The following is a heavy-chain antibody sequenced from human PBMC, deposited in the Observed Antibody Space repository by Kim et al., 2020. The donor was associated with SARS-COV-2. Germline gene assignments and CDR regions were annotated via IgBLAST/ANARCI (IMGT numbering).Heavy chain of an antibody. V-gene: IGHV3-30*18. CDR2: ISYDGSNK. J-gene: IGHJ4*02. D-gene: IGHD3-3*01. CDR3: EKEGYDFWSGYYTVDH. Sequence: GGSLRLSCAASGFTFSSYGMHWVRQAPGKGLEWVSVISYDGSNKYYADSVKGRFTISRDNSKNTLYLQMNRLRAEDTAVYYCEKEGYDFWSGYYTVDHWGQGTVLPLPT. CDR1: GFTFSSYG.